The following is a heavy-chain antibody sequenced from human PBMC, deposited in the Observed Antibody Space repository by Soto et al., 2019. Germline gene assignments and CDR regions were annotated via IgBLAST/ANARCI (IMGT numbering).Heavy chain of an antibody. CDR2: IIPSFNRP. Sequence: SVKVSCKASGGTFSSFVISWVRQAPGQGPEWMGGIIPSFNRPNYAQKFQGRVTITADESTTTSYMELSSLRSGDTAVYYCATSKVGYSFGSPFDFWGQGTLVTVSS. V-gene: IGHV1-69*13. D-gene: IGHD5-18*01. CDR1: GGTFSSFV. J-gene: IGHJ4*02. CDR3: ATSKVGYSFGSPFDF.